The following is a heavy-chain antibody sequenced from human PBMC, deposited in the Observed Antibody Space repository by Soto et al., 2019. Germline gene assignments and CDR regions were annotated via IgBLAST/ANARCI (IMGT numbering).Heavy chain of an antibody. CDR1: GYIFTAYY. CDR3: ARGRLDFDGRGYHHFDS. J-gene: IGHJ4*02. V-gene: IGHV1-2*02. CDR2: INPKNDDT. D-gene: IGHD3-22*01. Sequence: AAMKFSCKASGYIFTAYYLHWVVQAPGHALEWMGWINPKNDDTNYAQKFHGSVTMSRDTSIMTAYIELSRLKSDDTAIYYCARGRLDFDGRGYHHFDSWGQGTLVTISS.